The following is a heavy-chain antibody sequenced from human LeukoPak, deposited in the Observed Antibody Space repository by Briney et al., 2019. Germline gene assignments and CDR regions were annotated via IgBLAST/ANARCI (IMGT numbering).Heavy chain of an antibody. J-gene: IGHJ6*03. D-gene: IGHD6-6*01. CDR1: GYTFTSYG. Sequence: ASVKVSCKASGYTFTSYGISWVRQAPGQGLEWMGWISAYNGNTNYAQKLQGRVTMSTDTSTSTAYMELRSLRSDDTAVYYCASTPGPSSIAGKYYYYYMDVWGKGTTVTVSS. CDR3: ASTPGPSSIAGKYYYYYMDV. CDR2: ISAYNGNT. V-gene: IGHV1-18*01.